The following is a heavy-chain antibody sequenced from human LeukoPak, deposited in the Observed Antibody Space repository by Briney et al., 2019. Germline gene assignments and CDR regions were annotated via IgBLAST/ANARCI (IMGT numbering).Heavy chain of an antibody. CDR2: INPNSGGT. CDR1: GYTFTGYY. J-gene: IGHJ4*02. V-gene: IGHV1-2*02. D-gene: IGHD3-9*01. CDR3: ARVRGYYDILTGYYSPPSLDY. Sequence: GASVKVSCKASGYTFTGYYMHWVRQAPGQGLEWMGWINPNSGGTNYAQKLQGRVTMTTDTSTSTAYMELRSLRSDDTAVYYCARVRGYYDILTGYYSPPSLDYWGQGTLVTVSS.